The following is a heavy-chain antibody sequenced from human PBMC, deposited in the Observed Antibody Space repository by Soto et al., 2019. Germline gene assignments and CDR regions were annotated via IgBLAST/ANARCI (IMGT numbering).Heavy chain of an antibody. Sequence: SETLSLTCTVAGGSISRYYWSWIRQPPGKGLEWIGYIYYSGSTNYNPSLKSRVTISVDTSKNQFSLKLSSVTAADTAVYYCARVWGGAFDIWGQGTMVPVS. V-gene: IGHV4-59*01. D-gene: IGHD3-10*01. CDR2: IYYSGST. J-gene: IGHJ3*02. CDR1: GGSISRYY. CDR3: ARVWGGAFDI.